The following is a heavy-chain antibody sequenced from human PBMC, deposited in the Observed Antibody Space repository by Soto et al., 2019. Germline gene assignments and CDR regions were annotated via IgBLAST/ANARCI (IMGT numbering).Heavy chain of an antibody. CDR3: ARGGLIVVVVATTPFGI. D-gene: IGHD2-15*01. Sequence: ASVKVSCKASGGTFSSYAISWVRQAPGQGLEWMGIINPSGGSTSYAQRFQGRVTVTRDTSTSTVYMELSSLRSEDTAVYYCARGGLIVVVVATTPFGIWGQGTMVTVSS. V-gene: IGHV1-46*01. CDR2: INPSGGST. J-gene: IGHJ3*02. CDR1: GGTFSSYA.